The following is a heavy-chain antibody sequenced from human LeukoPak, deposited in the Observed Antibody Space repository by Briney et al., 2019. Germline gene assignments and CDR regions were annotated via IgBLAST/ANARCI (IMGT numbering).Heavy chain of an antibody. J-gene: IGHJ5*02. V-gene: IGHV1-24*01. CDR1: GYTLTELS. D-gene: IGHD6-19*01. CDR3: ATGLSQGWFDP. CDR2: FDPEDGET. Sequence: ASVKGSCKVSGYTLTELSMHWVRQSPGKGLEWMGGFDPEDGETIYAQKFQGRVTMTEDTSTDTAYMELSSLRSEDMAVYYCATGLSQGWFDPWGQGTLVTVSS.